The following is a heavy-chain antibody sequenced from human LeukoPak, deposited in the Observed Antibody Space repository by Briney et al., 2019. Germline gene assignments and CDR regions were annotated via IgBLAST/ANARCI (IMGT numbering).Heavy chain of an antibody. CDR3: AKRGVVIRVILVGFHKEAYYFDS. CDR2: ISDSGGST. V-gene: IGHV3-23*01. Sequence: GGSLRLSCAVSEITLSSYGMNWVRQPPGKGLEWVAGISDSGGSTKYADSVKGRFTISRDNAKNTLFLQMNSLRAEDTAVYFCAKRGVVIRVILVGFHKEAYYFDSWGQGALVTVSS. D-gene: IGHD3-22*01. CDR1: EITLSSYG. J-gene: IGHJ4*02.